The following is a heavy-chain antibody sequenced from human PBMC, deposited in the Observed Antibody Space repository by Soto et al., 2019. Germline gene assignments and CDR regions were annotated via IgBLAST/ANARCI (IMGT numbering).Heavy chain of an antibody. V-gene: IGHV4-39*01. J-gene: IGHJ4*02. Sequence: QLQLQESGPGLVKPSETLSLTCNVSGVSISDTSYYWGWIRQPPGKGLEWIGTNYFNGNTFYNPSLKSRLTISVDTSKNQFSLRLTSVTAADTAVYYCARQGSYWGQGTLVAVSS. CDR1: GVSISDTSYY. CDR3: ARQGSY. CDR2: NYFNGNT.